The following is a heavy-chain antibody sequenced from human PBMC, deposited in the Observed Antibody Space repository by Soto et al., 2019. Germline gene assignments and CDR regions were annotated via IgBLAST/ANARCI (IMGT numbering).Heavy chain of an antibody. D-gene: IGHD6-6*01. CDR1: GFTFSSYA. CDR2: ISYDGSNK. Sequence: QVQLVESGGGVVQPGRSLRLSCAASGFTFSSYAMHWVRQAPGKGLEWVAVISYDGSNKYYADSVKGRFTISRDNSKNTLYLQMNSLRAEDTAVYYCARGESSSSRDAFDIWGQGTIVTVSS. CDR3: ARGESSSSRDAFDI. V-gene: IGHV3-30-3*01. J-gene: IGHJ3*02.